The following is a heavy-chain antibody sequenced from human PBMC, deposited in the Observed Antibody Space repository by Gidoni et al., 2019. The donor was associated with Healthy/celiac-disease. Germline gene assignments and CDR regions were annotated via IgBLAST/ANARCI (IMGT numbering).Heavy chain of an antibody. Sequence: QVQLVESGGGVVQPGRSLRLSCAASGFTFSSYGMHWVRQAPGKGLEWVAVIWYDGSNKYYADSVKGRFTISRDNSKNTLYLQMNSLRAEDTAVYYCARGIWPYYYGMDVWGQGTTVTVSS. CDR3: ARGIWPYYYGMDV. CDR2: IWYDGSNK. D-gene: IGHD3-16*01. CDR1: GFTFSSYG. V-gene: IGHV3-33*01. J-gene: IGHJ6*02.